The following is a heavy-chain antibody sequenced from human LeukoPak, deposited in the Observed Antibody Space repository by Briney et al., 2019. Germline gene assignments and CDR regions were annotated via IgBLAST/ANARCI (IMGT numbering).Heavy chain of an antibody. CDR3: AKDQVYSSGWYADY. V-gene: IGHV3-23*01. J-gene: IGHJ4*02. CDR1: GFTFSSYA. D-gene: IGHD6-19*01. Sequence: GGSLRLSCAASGFTFSSYAMSWVRQAPGKGLEWVSAISGSGGSTYYADSVKGRFTISRDNSKKTLYLQMNSLRAEDTAVYYCAKDQVYSSGWYADYWGQGTLVTVSS. CDR2: ISGSGGST.